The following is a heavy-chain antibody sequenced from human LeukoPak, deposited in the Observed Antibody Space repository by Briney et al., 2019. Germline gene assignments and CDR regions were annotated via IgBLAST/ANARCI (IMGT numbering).Heavy chain of an antibody. CDR2: ISYDGSNK. CDR1: GFTFSSYG. Sequence: GRSLRLSCAASGFTFSSYGMHWVRQAPGKGLEWVAVISYDGSNKYYADSVKGRFTISRDNSKNTLYLQMNSLRAEDTAVYYCAKVNDYVWGSYRWGAFDIWGQGTMVTVSS. V-gene: IGHV3-30*18. D-gene: IGHD3-16*02. CDR3: AKVNDYVWGSYRWGAFDI. J-gene: IGHJ3*02.